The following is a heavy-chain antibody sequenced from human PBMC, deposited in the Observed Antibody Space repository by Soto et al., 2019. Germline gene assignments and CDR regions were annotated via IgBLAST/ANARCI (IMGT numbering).Heavy chain of an antibody. CDR1: GFTFSRYS. Sequence: EVQLVESGGGLVKPGGSLRLSCVASGFTFSRYSINWFRQAPGKGLEWVSSISSGGNTKSYANSVKGRFTISRDNAKNSLYLEMNSLRPEDTAVYYSARVAYWGQGTLVTVSS. V-gene: IGHV3-21*06. CDR2: ISSGGNTK. J-gene: IGHJ4*02. CDR3: ARVAY.